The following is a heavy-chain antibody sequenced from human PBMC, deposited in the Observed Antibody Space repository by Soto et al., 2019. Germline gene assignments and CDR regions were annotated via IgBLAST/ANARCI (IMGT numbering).Heavy chain of an antibody. CDR2: VNHSGST. V-gene: IGHV4-34*01. J-gene: IGHJ6*02. CDR3: ATAYSSSWYPWGMDV. CDR1: GGSFSGYY. Sequence: SETLSLTCAVYGGSFSGYYWSWIRQPPGKGLEWIGEVNHSGSTNYNPSLKSRVTISVDTSKNQFSLKLSSVTAADTAVYYCATAYSSSWYPWGMDVWGQGTTVTVSS. D-gene: IGHD6-13*01.